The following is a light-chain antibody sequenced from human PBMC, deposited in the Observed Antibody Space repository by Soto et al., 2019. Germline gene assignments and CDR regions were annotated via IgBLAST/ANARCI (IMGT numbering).Light chain of an antibody. CDR1: QSVDSRY. V-gene: IGKV3-20*01. CDR2: ATS. J-gene: IGKJ2*01. CDR3: QQYATAPYT. Sequence: ETVLTQSPGTLSLSPGEGATLSCRASQSVDSRYLAWYQQKPGQAPRLLISATSTRASGIPDRFSGSGSGTDFTLTISRLEPDDFAVYYCQQYATAPYTFGQGTTLEF.